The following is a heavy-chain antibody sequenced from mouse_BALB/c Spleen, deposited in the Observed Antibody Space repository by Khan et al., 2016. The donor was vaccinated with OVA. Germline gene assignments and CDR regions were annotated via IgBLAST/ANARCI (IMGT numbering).Heavy chain of an antibody. CDR2: ISSDGDYT. CDR1: GLTFSSYS. CDR3: TSHLPGSFDY. J-gene: IGHJ3*01. Sequence: EVQGVESGGDLVKPGGSLKLSCAASGLTFSSYSMSWVRQTPDKRLEWVASISSDGDYTYYSDSVKGRFTISRDNAKNTLYLQMSSLKSEDTAMYYCTSHLPGSFDYWGQGTLVTVSA. V-gene: IGHV5-6*01. D-gene: IGHD4-1*01.